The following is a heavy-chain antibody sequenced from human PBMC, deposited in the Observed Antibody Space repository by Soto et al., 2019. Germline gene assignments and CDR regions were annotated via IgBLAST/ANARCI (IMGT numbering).Heavy chain of an antibody. CDR3: ARVLTADYGDYMTDAFDI. D-gene: IGHD4-17*01. V-gene: IGHV3-66*01. CDR2: IYSGGST. Sequence: EVQLVESGGGLVQPGGSLRLSCAASGFTVSSNYKSWVRQAPAKELEWVSVIYSGGSTYYADSVKGRFTISRDNSKNTLYLQMNSLRAEDTAVYYCARVLTADYGDYMTDAFDIWGQGTMVTVSS. J-gene: IGHJ3*02. CDR1: GFTVSSNY.